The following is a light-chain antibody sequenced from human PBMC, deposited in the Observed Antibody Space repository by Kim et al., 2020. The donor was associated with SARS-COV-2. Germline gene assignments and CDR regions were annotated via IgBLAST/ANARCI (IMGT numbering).Light chain of an antibody. CDR2: GAS. V-gene: IGKV1-39*01. Sequence: SASVGDRVTSTCRASQSINTYLVWYQQKPGKAPNLLIYGASNLHSGVPPRFSGSGSGTDFALTISSLQPEDFATYYCQQSYSSPPTFGQGTKLEI. CDR3: QQSYSSPPT. J-gene: IGKJ2*01. CDR1: QSINTY.